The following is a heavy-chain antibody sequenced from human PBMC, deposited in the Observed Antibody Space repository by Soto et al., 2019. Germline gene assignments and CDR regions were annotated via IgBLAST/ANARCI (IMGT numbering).Heavy chain of an antibody. Sequence: PGGSLRLSCAASGFTFSSYSMNWVRQAPGKGLEWVSYISSSSSTIYYADSVKGRFTISRDNAKNSLYLQMNSLRDEDTAVYYCARDGGYSSSWAQFGNWGQGTLVTVSS. D-gene: IGHD6-13*01. J-gene: IGHJ4*02. CDR1: GFTFSSYS. CDR3: ARDGGYSSSWAQFGN. CDR2: ISSSSSTI. V-gene: IGHV3-48*02.